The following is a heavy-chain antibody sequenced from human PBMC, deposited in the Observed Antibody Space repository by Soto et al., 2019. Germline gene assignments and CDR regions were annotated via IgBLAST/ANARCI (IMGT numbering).Heavy chain of an antibody. CDR1: GFTFSSYA. CDR3: AKSDIQDCSSTSCYAAFDY. V-gene: IGHV3-23*01. D-gene: IGHD2-2*01. J-gene: IGHJ4*02. Sequence: GGSLRLSCAASGFTFSSYAMSWVRQAPGKGLEWVSAISGSGGSTYYADSVKGRFTISRDNSKNTLYLQMNSLRAEDTAVYYCAKSDIQDCSSTSCYAAFDYWGQGTLVTVSS. CDR2: ISGSGGST.